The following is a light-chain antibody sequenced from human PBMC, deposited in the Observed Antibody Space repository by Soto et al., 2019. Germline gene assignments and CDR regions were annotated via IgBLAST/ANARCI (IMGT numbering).Light chain of an antibody. CDR1: QSVRTN. CDR3: QQRSNWPPD. J-gene: IGKJ5*01. Sequence: EIVMTQSPATLSVSPGERATLSCRASQSVRTNLAWYQHKPGQSPRLLIYGASNRATGFPARFSASGSGTEFTLTISSLDPEDFAVYYCQQRSNWPPDFGQGTRLEIK. V-gene: IGKV3-15*01. CDR2: GAS.